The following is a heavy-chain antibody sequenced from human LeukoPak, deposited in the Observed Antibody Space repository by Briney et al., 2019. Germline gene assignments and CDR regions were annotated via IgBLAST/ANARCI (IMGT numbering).Heavy chain of an antibody. V-gene: IGHV4-34*01. CDR3: ASRPTVTTFPFDY. Sequence: SQTLSLTCAVYGGSFSGYYWSWIRQPPGKGLEWIGEINHSGSTNYNPSLKSRVTISVDTSKNQFSLKLSSVTAADTAVYYCASRPTVTTFPFDYWGQGTLATVSS. CDR2: INHSGST. J-gene: IGHJ4*02. CDR1: GGSFSGYY. D-gene: IGHD4-17*01.